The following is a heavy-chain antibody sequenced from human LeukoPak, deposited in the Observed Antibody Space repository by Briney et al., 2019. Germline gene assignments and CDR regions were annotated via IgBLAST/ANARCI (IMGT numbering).Heavy chain of an antibody. D-gene: IGHD3-3*01. CDR3: ARERRGYYDFWSGYSNWFDP. Sequence: GGSLRLSCAASGFTFSSYWMSWAARPQGRGWGGLPNLNKVGVEKYYVESVKGRFTISRDNAKNSLYLQMNSLRAEDTAVYYCARERRGYYDFWSGYSNWFDPWGQGTLVTVSS. J-gene: IGHJ5*02. CDR1: GFTFSSYW. V-gene: IGHV3-7*01. CDR2: LNKVGVEK.